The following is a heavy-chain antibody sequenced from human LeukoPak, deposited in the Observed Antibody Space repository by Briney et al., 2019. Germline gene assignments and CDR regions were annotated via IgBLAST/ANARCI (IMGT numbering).Heavy chain of an antibody. J-gene: IGHJ3*02. CDR3: ARAVRLNRNDAFDI. CDR2: INPNSGGT. D-gene: IGHD1-14*01. Sequence: ASVKVSCKASGYTFTSYGISWVRQAPGQGLEWMGWINPNSGGTNYAQKFQGRVTMTRDTSISTAYMELSRLRSDDTAVYYCARAVRLNRNDAFDIWGQGTMVTVSS. V-gene: IGHV1-2*02. CDR1: GYTFTSYG.